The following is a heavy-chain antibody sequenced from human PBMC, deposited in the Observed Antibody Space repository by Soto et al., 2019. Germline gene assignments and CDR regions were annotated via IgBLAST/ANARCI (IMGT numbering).Heavy chain of an antibody. CDR3: AKTDTAMVIIDY. D-gene: IGHD5-18*01. CDR2: IYYSGST. CDR1: GGSISSSSYY. V-gene: IGHV4-39*01. Sequence: KPSETLSLTCTVSGGSISSSSYYWGWIRQPPGKGLEWIGSIYYSGSTYYNPSLKSRVTISVDTSKNQFSLKLSSVTAADTAVYYCAKTDTAMVIIDYWGQGTLVTVSS. J-gene: IGHJ4*02.